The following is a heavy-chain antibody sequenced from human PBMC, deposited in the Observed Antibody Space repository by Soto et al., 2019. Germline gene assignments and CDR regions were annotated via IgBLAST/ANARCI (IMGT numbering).Heavy chain of an antibody. V-gene: IGHV3-33*08. Sequence: GGSLRLSCAASGFTFSSYGMHWVRQAPGKGLEWVAVIWYDGSNKYYADSVKGRFTISRDNSKNTLYLQMNSLRAEDTAVYYCARGTREVGASYFDYWGQGTLVTVSS. J-gene: IGHJ4*02. CDR2: IWYDGSNK. CDR1: GFTFSSYG. D-gene: IGHD1-26*01. CDR3: ARGTREVGASYFDY.